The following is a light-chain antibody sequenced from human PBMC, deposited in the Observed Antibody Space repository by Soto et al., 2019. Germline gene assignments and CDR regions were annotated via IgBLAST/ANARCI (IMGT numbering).Light chain of an antibody. Sequence: SYELTQPSSVSVSPGQTARITCSGNLVAKKYARWFQQKPGQAPVLVIYKDRERPSGIPERFSGSSSGTTVILTISGAQLEDEADYYCYSGTDSIYVFGTGTKLTVL. J-gene: IGLJ1*01. CDR2: KDR. V-gene: IGLV3-27*01. CDR1: LVAKKY. CDR3: YSGTDSIYV.